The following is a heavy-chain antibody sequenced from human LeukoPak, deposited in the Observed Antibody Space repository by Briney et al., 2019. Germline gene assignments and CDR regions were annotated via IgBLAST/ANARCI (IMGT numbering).Heavy chain of an antibody. CDR3: ATTPDYYDSSGYQSLDY. V-gene: IGHV4-34*01. D-gene: IGHD3-22*01. CDR1: GGSFSGYY. Sequence: SETLSLTCAVYGGSFSGYYWSWIRQPPGKGLKWIGEINHSGSTNYNPSLKSRVTISVDTSKNQFSLKLSSVTAADTAVYYCATTPDYYDSSGYQSLDYWGQGTLVTVSS. CDR2: INHSGST. J-gene: IGHJ4*02.